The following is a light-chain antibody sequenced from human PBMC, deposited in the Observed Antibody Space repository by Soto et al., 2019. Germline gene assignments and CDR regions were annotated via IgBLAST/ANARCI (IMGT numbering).Light chain of an antibody. J-gene: IGKJ1*01. CDR2: KAS. Sequence: IQMTRSPSTLCGCVGDRVTITFLSSQTIRSWVYWYQQKPGKAPKLLIYKASTLKSGVPSRFSGSGSGTEFTLTISSLQPDDFATYYCQHYNSYSEAFGQGTKVDIK. CDR1: QTIRSW. V-gene: IGKV1-5*03. CDR3: QHYNSYSEA.